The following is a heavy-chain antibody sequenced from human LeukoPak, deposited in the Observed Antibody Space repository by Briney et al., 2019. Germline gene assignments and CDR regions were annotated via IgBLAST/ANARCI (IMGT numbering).Heavy chain of an antibody. CDR3: ARDYYDFWSGYRPSDY. D-gene: IGHD3-3*01. CDR1: GFTFSSYW. Sequence: PGGSLRLSCAASGFTFSSYWMSWVRQAPGKGLEWVANIKQDGGEKYYVDSVKGRFTISRDNAKNSLYLQMNSLRAEDTAVYYCARDYYDFWSGYRPSDYWGQGTLVTVSS. J-gene: IGHJ4*02. V-gene: IGHV3-7*01. CDR2: IKQDGGEK.